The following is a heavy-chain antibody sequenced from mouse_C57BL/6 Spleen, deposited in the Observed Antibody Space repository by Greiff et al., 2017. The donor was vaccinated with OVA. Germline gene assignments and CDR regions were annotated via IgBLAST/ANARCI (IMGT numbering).Heavy chain of an antibody. J-gene: IGHJ2*01. V-gene: IGHV3-1*01. D-gene: IGHD2-5*01. CDR1: GYSITSGYD. CDR3: ARGNSNWGYFDY. Sequence: EVQLVESGPGMVKPSQSLSLTCTVTGYSITSGYDWHWIRHFPGNKLEWMGYISYSGSTNYNPSLKSRISITHDTSKNHFFLKLNSVTTEDTATYYCARGNSNWGYFDYWGQGTTLTVSS. CDR2: ISYSGST.